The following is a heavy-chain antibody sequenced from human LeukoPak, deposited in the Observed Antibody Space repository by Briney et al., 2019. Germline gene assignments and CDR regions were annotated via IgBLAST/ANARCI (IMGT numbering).Heavy chain of an antibody. CDR2: LRHNGGRE. CDR3: AKADIVAVRSALEY. CDR1: GFTFSNYG. J-gene: IGHJ4*02. V-gene: IGHV3-30*02. Sequence: GGSLRLSCEASGFTFSNYGMHWVRQAPGKGLEWVAFLRHNGGREYYVDSVRGRFTISRDNSKNTLYLEMNSLRVEDTAVYYCAKADIVAVRSALEYWGQGTLVSVS. D-gene: IGHD2-21*01.